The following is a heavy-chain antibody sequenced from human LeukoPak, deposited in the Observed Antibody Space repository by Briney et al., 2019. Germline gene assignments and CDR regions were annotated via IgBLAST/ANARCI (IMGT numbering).Heavy chain of an antibody. V-gene: IGHV4-39*07. J-gene: IGHJ4*02. CDR2: IYHSGST. D-gene: IGHD6-19*01. CDR3: ARDLGEGYSSGWYAAFDY. Sequence: SETLSLTCTVSGGSISSSSYYWGWIRQPPGKGLEWIGEIYHSGSTNYNPSLKSRVTISVDKSKNQFSLKLSSVTAADTAVYYCARDLGEGYSSGWYAAFDYWGQGTLVTVSS. CDR1: GGSISSSSYY.